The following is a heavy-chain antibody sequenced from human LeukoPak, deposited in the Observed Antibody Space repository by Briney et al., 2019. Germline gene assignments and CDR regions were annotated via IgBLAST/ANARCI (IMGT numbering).Heavy chain of an antibody. J-gene: IGHJ4*02. CDR2: MNPNSGNT. V-gene: IGHV1-8*01. CDR1: GYTFTSYD. Sequence: ASVKVSCKASGYTFTSYDINWVRQATGQGLEWMGWMNPNSGNTGYAQKFQGRVTMTRNTSISTAYMELSSLRSEDTAVYYCAKVFHGSGSYYNFFDYWGQGTLVTVSS. D-gene: IGHD3-10*01. CDR3: AKVFHGSGSYYNFFDY.